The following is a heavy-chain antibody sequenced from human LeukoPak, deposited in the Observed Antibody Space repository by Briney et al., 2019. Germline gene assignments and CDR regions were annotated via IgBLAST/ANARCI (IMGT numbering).Heavy chain of an antibody. J-gene: IGHJ4*02. CDR1: GGSFSGYY. D-gene: IGHD3-22*01. V-gene: IGHV4-34*01. Sequence: SETLSLTCAVYGGSFSGYYWSWIRQPPGKGLEWIGGINHSGSTNYNPSLKSRVTISVDTSKNQFSLKLSSVTAADTAVYYCARGKPPGYYYDSRRVRYFDYWGQGTLVTVSS. CDR2: INHSGST. CDR3: ARGKPPGYYYDSRRVRYFDY.